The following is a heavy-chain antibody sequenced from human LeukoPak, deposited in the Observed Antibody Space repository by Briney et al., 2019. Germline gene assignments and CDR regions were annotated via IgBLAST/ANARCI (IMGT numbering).Heavy chain of an antibody. V-gene: IGHV4-4*07. CDR1: GGSISSYY. CDR3: AREGRYYDSSGYWPD. CDR2: IYTSGST. Sequence: SETLSLTCTVSGGSISSYYWSWIRQPAGKGLEWIGRIYTSGSTNYNPSLKSRVTMSVDTSKNQFSLKLSSVTAADTAVYYCAREGRYYDSSGYWPDWGQGTLVTVSS. D-gene: IGHD3-22*01. J-gene: IGHJ4*02.